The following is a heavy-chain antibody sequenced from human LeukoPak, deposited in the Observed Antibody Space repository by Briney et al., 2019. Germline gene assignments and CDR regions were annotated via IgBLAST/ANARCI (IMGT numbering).Heavy chain of an antibody. CDR3: AKDQDYYDSSGYSV. V-gene: IGHV3-23*01. CDR2: ITGSGGGT. CDR1: GFTFSNYA. Sequence: GGSLRLSCAASGFTFSNYAMNWVRQAPGKGLEWVSGITGSGGGTYYADSVKGRFTISRDNSKNTLFLQMNSLRAEDTALYYCAKDQDYYDSSGYSVWGQGTLVTVSS. J-gene: IGHJ4*02. D-gene: IGHD3-22*01.